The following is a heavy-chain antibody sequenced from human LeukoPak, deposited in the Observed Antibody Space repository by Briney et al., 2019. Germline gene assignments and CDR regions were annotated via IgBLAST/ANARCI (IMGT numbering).Heavy chain of an antibody. Sequence: GGSLRLSCAASGLTFTNYAMTWVRQAPGKGLEWVSAINGHGSTTYYTVSVKGRFTISGDSSKNTVYLQMNSLRAEDTALYYCVAGVDILPGYPNVYWGQGTLVTVSS. CDR3: VAGVDILPGYPNVY. D-gene: IGHD3-9*01. J-gene: IGHJ4*02. CDR1: GLTFTNYA. CDR2: INGHGSTT. V-gene: IGHV3-23*01.